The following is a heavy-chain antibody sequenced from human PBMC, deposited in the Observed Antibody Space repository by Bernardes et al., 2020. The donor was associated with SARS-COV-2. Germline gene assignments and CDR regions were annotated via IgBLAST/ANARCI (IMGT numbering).Heavy chain of an antibody. Sequence: SETLSLTCTVSGGSISSYYWSWIRQPPGKGLEWIGYIYYSGSTNYNPSLKSRVTISVDTSKNQFSLKLSSVTAADTAVYYCARGPGSSSLYYYYYYGMDVWGQGTTVTVSS. CDR1: GGSISSYY. CDR2: IYYSGST. J-gene: IGHJ6*02. V-gene: IGHV4-59*01. D-gene: IGHD3-10*01. CDR3: ARGPGSSSLYYYYYYGMDV.